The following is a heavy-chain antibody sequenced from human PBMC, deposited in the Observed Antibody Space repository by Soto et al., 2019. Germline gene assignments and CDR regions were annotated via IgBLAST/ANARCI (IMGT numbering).Heavy chain of an antibody. Sequence: GGSLRLSCAASGFTFSSYSMNWVRQAPGKGLEWVSYISSSSSTIYYADSVKGRFTISRDNAKNSLYLQMNSLRAEDTAVYYCARGATYYDFWSGYYPAQDDVQGDYWGQGTLVTVSS. CDR3: ARGATYYDFWSGYYPAQDDVQGDY. J-gene: IGHJ4*02. D-gene: IGHD3-3*01. CDR2: ISSSSSTI. CDR1: GFTFSSYS. V-gene: IGHV3-48*01.